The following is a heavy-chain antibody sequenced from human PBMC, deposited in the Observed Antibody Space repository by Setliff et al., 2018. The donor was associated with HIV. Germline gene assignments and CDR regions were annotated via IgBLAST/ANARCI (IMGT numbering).Heavy chain of an antibody. Sequence: PGGSLRLSCVASGFTLHEYTMTWVRQAPGKGLEWVSRIDSDGSDTNYADSVRGRFTISRDNAKNTVYLQLTSLRAEDTAVYYCARGPQYNFWGGYLGLWGQGTLVTVSS. CDR3: ARGPQYNFWGGYLGL. CDR1: GFTLHEYT. CDR2: IDSDGSDT. J-gene: IGHJ4*02. D-gene: IGHD3-3*01. V-gene: IGHV3-74*01.